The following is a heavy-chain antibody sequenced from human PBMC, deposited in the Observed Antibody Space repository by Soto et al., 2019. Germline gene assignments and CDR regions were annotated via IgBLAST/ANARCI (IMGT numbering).Heavy chain of an antibody. CDR2: ISGSGDTT. D-gene: IGHD2-15*01. Sequence: EVQVLESGGGLEQPGGSLRLSCAASGFTFSSYAMTWVRQAPGKGLEWVSVISGSGDTTHYADSVKGRFTISRDNSRNTLYLQMNSLRAEDTAIYYCASRLSYYGMGVWGQGTTVTVSS. CDR3: ASRLSYYGMGV. V-gene: IGHV3-23*01. CDR1: GFTFSSYA. J-gene: IGHJ6*02.